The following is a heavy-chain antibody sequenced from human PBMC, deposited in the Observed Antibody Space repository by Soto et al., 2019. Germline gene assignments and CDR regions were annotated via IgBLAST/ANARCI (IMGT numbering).Heavy chain of an antibody. CDR1: GGSISTSGHY. D-gene: IGHD5-12*01. Sequence: PSETLSLTCTVSGGSISTSGHYWGWIRQPPGKGLECIGNIYYTGSTYYNPSLKSRVTISVDTSKNQFSLKLSSVTAADTAVYFCARQPTNLADYFDYWGQGTPVTVSS. J-gene: IGHJ4*02. CDR2: IYYTGST. CDR3: ARQPTNLADYFDY. V-gene: IGHV4-39*01.